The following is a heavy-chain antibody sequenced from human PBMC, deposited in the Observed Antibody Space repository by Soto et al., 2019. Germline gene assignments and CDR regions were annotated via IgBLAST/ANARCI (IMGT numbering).Heavy chain of an antibody. CDR2: IDGVGTGT. CDR3: KTVFEY. V-gene: IGHV3-74*01. D-gene: IGHD4-17*01. Sequence: XVLRLSCAASVFTFTNYWMHWVRQVPGKGLVWVSRIDGVGTGTSYSDSVRGRFTISRDNAENTLYLQMNSLRAEDTAVYYCKTVFEYWGQGTLVNVSS. CDR1: VFTFTNYW. J-gene: IGHJ4*02.